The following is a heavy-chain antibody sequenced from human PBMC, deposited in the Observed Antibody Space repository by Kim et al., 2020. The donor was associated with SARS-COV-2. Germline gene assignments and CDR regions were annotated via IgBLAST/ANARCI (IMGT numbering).Heavy chain of an antibody. D-gene: IGHD3-16*01. V-gene: IGHV3-9*01. CDR3: ASLGGYRHVSLDAFDI. J-gene: IGHJ3*02. CDR1: GFTFDDYA. Sequence: GGSMRLSCAASGFTFDDYAMHWVRQAPGKGLEWVSGISWNSGSIGYADSVKGRFTISRDNAKNSLYLQMNSLRAEDTALYYCASLGGYRHVSLDAFDIWGQGTMVTVSS. CDR2: ISWNSGSI.